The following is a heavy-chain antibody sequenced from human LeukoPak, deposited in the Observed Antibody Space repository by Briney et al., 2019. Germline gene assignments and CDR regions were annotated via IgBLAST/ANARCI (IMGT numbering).Heavy chain of an antibody. J-gene: IGHJ6*02. D-gene: IGHD3-10*01. CDR1: GFTFSSYS. Sequence: GGSLRLSCAASGFTFSSYSMNWVRQAPGKGLEWVSSISSSSSYIYYADSVKGRFTISRDNAKNSLYLQMNSLRAEDTAVYYCARDTGSGTIPLYYGMDVWGQGTTVTVSS. V-gene: IGHV3-21*01. CDR3: ARDTGSGTIPLYYGMDV. CDR2: ISSSSSYI.